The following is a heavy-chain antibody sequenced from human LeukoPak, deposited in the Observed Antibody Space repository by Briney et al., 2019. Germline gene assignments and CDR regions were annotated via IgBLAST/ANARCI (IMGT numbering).Heavy chain of an antibody. Sequence: GGSLRLSCAASGFTFSSYSMNWVRQAPGKGLEWVSSISSSSSYIYYADSVKGRFTISRDNAKNSLYLQMNSLRAEDTAVYYCARSGYSYGYWLANWFDPWGQGTLVTVSS. CDR2: ISSSSSYI. CDR3: ARSGYSYGYWLANWFDP. CDR1: GFTFSSYS. J-gene: IGHJ5*02. D-gene: IGHD5-18*01. V-gene: IGHV3-21*01.